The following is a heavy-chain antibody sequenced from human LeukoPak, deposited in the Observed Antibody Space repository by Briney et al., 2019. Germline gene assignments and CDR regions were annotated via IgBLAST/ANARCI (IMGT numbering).Heavy chain of an antibody. V-gene: IGHV4-59*01. D-gene: IGHD3-22*01. Sequence: SETLSLTCTVSGGSISSYYWSWIRQPPGKGLEWIGYIYYSGSTNYNPSLKSRVTISVDTSKSQFSLKLSSVTAADTAVYYCARVITEFDYWGQGTLVTVSS. CDR3: ARVITEFDY. J-gene: IGHJ4*02. CDR2: IYYSGST. CDR1: GGSISSYY.